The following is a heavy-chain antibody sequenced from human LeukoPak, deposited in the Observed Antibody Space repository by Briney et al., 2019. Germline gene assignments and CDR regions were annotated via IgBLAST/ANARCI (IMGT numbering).Heavy chain of an antibody. D-gene: IGHD6-19*01. V-gene: IGHV3-23*01. CDR3: AKDSSGWYERFWYFDL. CDR2: ISGSGGST. CDR1: GFTFSSYA. Sequence: PGGSLRLSCAASGFTFSSYAMSWVRQAPGKGLEWVSAISGSGGSTYYAGSVKGRFTISRDNSKDTLYLQMNSLRAEDTAVYYCAKDSSGWYERFWYFDLWGRGTLVTVSS. J-gene: IGHJ2*01.